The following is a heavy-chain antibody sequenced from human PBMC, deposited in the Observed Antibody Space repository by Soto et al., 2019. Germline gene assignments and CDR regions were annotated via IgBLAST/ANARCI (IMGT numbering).Heavy chain of an antibody. Sequence: SVKVSCKASGGTFSSYAISWVRQAPGQGLEWMGGIIPIFGTANYAQKFQGRVTITADKSTSTAYMELSSLRSEDTAVYYCARELGTGTILRWFDPWGQGTLVTVSS. CDR2: IIPIFGTA. CDR3: ARELGTGTILRWFDP. J-gene: IGHJ5*02. V-gene: IGHV1-69*06. D-gene: IGHD1-7*01. CDR1: GGTFSSYA.